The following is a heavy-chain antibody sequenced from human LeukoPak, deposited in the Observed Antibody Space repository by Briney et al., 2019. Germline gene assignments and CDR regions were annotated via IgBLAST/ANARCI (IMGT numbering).Heavy chain of an antibody. Sequence: SETLSLTCTVSGGSISSYYWSWIRQPPGKGLEWIGRIHTSGSTNYNPSLKSRVTMSVDTSKNQFSLKLSSVTAADTAMYYCARGGGEGLDFWSGIDAFDIWGQGTMVTVSS. D-gene: IGHD3-3*01. J-gene: IGHJ3*02. V-gene: IGHV4-4*07. CDR3: ARGGGEGLDFWSGIDAFDI. CDR1: GGSISSYY. CDR2: IHTSGST.